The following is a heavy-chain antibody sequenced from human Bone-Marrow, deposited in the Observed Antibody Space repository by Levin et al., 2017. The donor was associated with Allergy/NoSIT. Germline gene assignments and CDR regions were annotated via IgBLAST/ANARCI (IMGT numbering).Heavy chain of an antibody. D-gene: IGHD1-26*01. Sequence: VASVKVSCKVSGYTLTQLSIHWVRQAPGRGLEWMGGFDPEEDGIVYAQRFQGRLTMTEDTSTNTIYMELSSLRSDDTAVYYCAREGAGFDYWGQGTLVTVSS. CDR1: GYTLTQLS. CDR3: AREGAGFDY. V-gene: IGHV1-24*01. CDR2: FDPEEDGI. J-gene: IGHJ4*02.